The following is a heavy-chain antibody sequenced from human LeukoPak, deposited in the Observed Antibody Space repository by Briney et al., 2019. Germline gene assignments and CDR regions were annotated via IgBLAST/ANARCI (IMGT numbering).Heavy chain of an antibody. CDR3: AKVPKLPSISMIRGVRVPYYMDV. J-gene: IGHJ6*03. Sequence: GGSLRLSCAASEFTFSSYAMHCVRQAAGKGLEWGAAISYDGSNKYYADSVKGRFTISRDNSKNTLYVQMNSLRTESTAVYYCAKVPKLPSISMIRGVRVPYYMDVWGKGTTVTISS. V-gene: IGHV3-30*04. D-gene: IGHD3-10*01. CDR2: ISYDGSNK. CDR1: EFTFSSYA.